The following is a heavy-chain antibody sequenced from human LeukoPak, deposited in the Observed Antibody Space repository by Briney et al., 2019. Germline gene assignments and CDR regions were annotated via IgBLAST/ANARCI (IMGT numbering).Heavy chain of an antibody. J-gene: IGHJ3*02. CDR3: ARLAPYYGTGII. CDR1: GFTFSPYW. Sequence: GGFLRLSCAASGFTFSPYWMSWVRQAPGKGLEWVATIKEDGSEEYYVDSVKGRFTISRDNAKNSLYLQMSSLRAEDTAVYCCARLAPYYGTGIIWGQGTVVTVSS. D-gene: IGHD3-10*01. CDR2: IKEDGSEE. V-gene: IGHV3-7*01.